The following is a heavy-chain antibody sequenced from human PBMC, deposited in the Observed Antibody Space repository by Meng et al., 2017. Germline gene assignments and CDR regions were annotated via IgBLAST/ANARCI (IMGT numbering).Heavy chain of an antibody. CDR3: ASGWSMFQT. CDR1: GDTVSSDSAA. CDR2: TYYRSKWYN. D-gene: IGHD3-10*02. V-gene: IGHV6-1*01. J-gene: IGHJ4*02. Sequence: QLQQSGPGLMKPSQTLSLTCAISGDTVSSDSAAWNWIRQSPSRGLEWLGRTYYRSKWYNDFAVSVKSRIIINPDTSKNHFSLQLNSVTPEDTAVYYCASGWSMFQTWDQGTLVTVSS.